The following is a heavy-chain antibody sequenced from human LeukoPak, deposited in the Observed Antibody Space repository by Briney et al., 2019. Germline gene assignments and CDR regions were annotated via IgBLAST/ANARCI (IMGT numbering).Heavy chain of an antibody. V-gene: IGHV1-2*02. CDR2: INPNSGGA. J-gene: IGHJ4*02. CDR3: ARDKSLADPYFFDY. CDR1: GYTFTGYY. Sequence: ASVKVSCKASGYTFTGYYIHWVRQAPAQGLEWMGWINPNSGGANYAQKFQGRVTLTRDTSISAAYMDLHSLRSDDTAVYFCARDKSLADPYFFDYWGQGTLVTVSS.